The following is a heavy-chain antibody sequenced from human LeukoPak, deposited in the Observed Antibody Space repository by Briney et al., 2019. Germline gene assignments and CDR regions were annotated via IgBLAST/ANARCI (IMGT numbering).Heavy chain of an antibody. D-gene: IGHD3-22*01. V-gene: IGHV3-21*01. J-gene: IGHJ4*02. Sequence: GGSLRLSCAASGFTFTTYSMDWVRQAPGKGLEWVSSISGSSSYIYYADSVKGRFTISRDNAKNSLFLQMNSLRAEDTAVYYCASRPYDNSGYYYVWGQGTLVTVSS. CDR1: GFTFTTYS. CDR3: ASRPYDNSGYYYV. CDR2: ISGSSSYI.